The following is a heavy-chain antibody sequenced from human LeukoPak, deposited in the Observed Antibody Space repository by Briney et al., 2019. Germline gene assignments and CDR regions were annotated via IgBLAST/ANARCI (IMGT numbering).Heavy chain of an antibody. CDR2: ISYDGSNK. CDR3: AKVRAPHDTAVIFDY. Sequence: PGGSLRLSCAASGFTFSSYGMHWVRQAPGKGLEWVAVISYDGSNKYYADSVKGRFTISRDNSKNTLYLQMNSLRAEDTAVYYCAKVRAPHDTAVIFDYWGQGTLVTVSS. V-gene: IGHV3-30*18. J-gene: IGHJ4*02. D-gene: IGHD5-18*01. CDR1: GFTFSSYG.